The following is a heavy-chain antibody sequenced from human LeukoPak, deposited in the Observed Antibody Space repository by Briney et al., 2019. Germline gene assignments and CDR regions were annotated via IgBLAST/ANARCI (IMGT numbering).Heavy chain of an antibody. CDR2: ISGSGGST. V-gene: IGHV3-23*01. CDR1: GFTFSSYA. CDR3: AKEGTYSSGWYYFDY. Sequence: GGSLRLSCAASGFTFSSYAMSWVRQAPGKGLEWVSAISGSGGSTYYADSVKGRFTISRDNPKNTLYLQMNSLRAEDTAVYYCAKEGTYSSGWYYFDYWGQGTLVTVSS. D-gene: IGHD6-19*01. J-gene: IGHJ4*02.